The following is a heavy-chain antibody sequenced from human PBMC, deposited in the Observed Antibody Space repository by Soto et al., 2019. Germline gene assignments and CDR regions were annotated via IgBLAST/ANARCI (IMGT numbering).Heavy chain of an antibody. CDR3: ARLRASTWYMGGYLDY. Sequence: GESLKISCAASGFTFSDYYMSWIRRAPGKGLEWVSYIVSSSSYTNYADSVKGRFTISRDNAKNSLYLEMNSLRAEDTAVYYCARLRASTWYMGGYLDYWGLGT. CDR2: IVSSSSYT. D-gene: IGHD6-13*01. J-gene: IGHJ4*02. CDR1: GFTFSDYY. V-gene: IGHV3-11*06.